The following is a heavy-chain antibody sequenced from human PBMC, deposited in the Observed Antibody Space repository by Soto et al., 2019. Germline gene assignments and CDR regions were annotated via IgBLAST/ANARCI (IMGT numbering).Heavy chain of an antibody. CDR3: ARYCSSTSCHYRYYFDY. V-gene: IGHV4-34*01. Sequence: QVQLQQWGAGLLKPSETLSLTCAVYGGSFSGYYWSWIRQPPGKGLEWMGEINPSGSTNYKPSLKSRVTISVDTSKNQFSLKLSSVTAADTAVYYCARYCSSTSCHYRYYFDYWGQGTLVTVSS. CDR2: INPSGST. J-gene: IGHJ4*02. CDR1: GGSFSGYY. D-gene: IGHD2-2*01.